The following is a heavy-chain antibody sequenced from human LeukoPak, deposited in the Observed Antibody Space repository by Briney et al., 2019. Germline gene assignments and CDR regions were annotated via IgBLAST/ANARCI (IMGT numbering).Heavy chain of an antibody. CDR1: GYTFIDQY. CDR3: ATGPCTNTDCEAFDY. V-gene: IGHV1-69-2*01. J-gene: IGHJ4*02. D-gene: IGHD2-8*01. CDR2: VEPDGGET. Sequence: ASVKVSCKASGYTFIDQYIHWVLQAPGKGLEWMGRVEPDGGETIYADKSKGRVTITADTSTGIAYMELISLRSEDTAVYYCATGPCTNTDCEAFDYWGQGTLVTVSS.